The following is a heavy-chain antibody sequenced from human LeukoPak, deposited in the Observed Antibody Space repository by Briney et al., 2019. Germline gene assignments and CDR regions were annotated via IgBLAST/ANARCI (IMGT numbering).Heavy chain of an antibody. Sequence: GGSLRLSCAASGFTFSSYEMNWVRQAPGKGLEWVSYISSSGSTIYYADSVKGRFTISRDNAKNSLYLQMNSLRAEDTAVYYCARVGLPYYFDYWGQGTLVTVSS. V-gene: IGHV3-48*03. J-gene: IGHJ4*02. CDR1: GFTFSSYE. D-gene: IGHD3-10*01. CDR2: ISSSGSTI. CDR3: ARVGLPYYFDY.